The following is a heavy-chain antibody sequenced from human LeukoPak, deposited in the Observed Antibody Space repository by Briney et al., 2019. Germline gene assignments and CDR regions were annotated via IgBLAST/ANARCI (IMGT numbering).Heavy chain of an antibody. CDR3: VKDLYKGDSASWYFFHY. D-gene: IGHD6-13*01. V-gene: IGHV3-23*01. J-gene: IGHJ4*02. Sequence: GGSLRLSCAASGFTFSSYAMSWVRQAPGRGLEWVSDISGSGGSTYHADSVKGRFTISRDTSKDTLYLQMSSLRAEDTAMYYCVKDLYKGDSASWYFFHYWGQGTLVTVSS. CDR1: GFTFSSYA. CDR2: ISGSGGST.